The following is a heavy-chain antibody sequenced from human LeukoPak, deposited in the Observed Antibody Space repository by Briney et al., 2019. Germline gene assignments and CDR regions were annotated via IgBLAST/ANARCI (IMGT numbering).Heavy chain of an antibody. V-gene: IGHV1-24*01. J-gene: IGHJ6*04. CDR3: ATADASVVRGVISGMDV. CDR1: GYTLTELS. D-gene: IGHD3-10*01. CDR2: FDTEDGET. Sequence: ASVKVSCKVSGYTLTELSMHWVRQAPGKGLEWMGDFDTEDGETLYAQTFQGRVTMTEDTSTDTAYMELSSLRSEDTAVYYCATADASVVRGVISGMDVWGKGTTVTVSS.